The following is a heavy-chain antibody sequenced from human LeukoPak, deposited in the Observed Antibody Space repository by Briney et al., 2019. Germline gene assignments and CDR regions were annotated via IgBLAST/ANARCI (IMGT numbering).Heavy chain of an antibody. D-gene: IGHD6-19*01. CDR1: GDSISSYY. J-gene: IGHJ4*02. CDR3: ARGAGTVAGPFDY. CDR2: IFYSGST. Sequence: SETLSLTCTVSGDSISSYYWSWIRQPPGKGLEWIGYIFYSGSTNYNPSLKSQVTISIDTSKNQFSLKLSSVTAADTAVYYCARGAGTVAGPFDYWGQGTLVTVSS. V-gene: IGHV4-59*01.